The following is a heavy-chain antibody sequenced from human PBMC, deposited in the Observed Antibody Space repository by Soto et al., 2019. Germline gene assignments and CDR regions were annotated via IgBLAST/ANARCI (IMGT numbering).Heavy chain of an antibody. Sequence: GGSLRLSCSASGFTFSSYAMHWVRQAPGKGLEYVSAISSNGGSTYYADSVKGRFTISRDTSENTVHLQMSSLRAEDTAAYYCARDDVLCDGGRCYGVPLDVWGKGTKVTVSS. CDR3: ARDDVLCDGGRCYGVPLDV. CDR1: GFTFSSYA. J-gene: IGHJ6*04. V-gene: IGHV3-64*04. D-gene: IGHD2-15*01. CDR2: ISSNGGST.